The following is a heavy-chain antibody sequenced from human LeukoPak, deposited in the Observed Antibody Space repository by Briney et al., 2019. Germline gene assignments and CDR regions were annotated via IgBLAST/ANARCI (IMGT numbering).Heavy chain of an antibody. CDR1: GYSISSGYY. CDR3: ARVFVAGFFDY. V-gene: IGHV4-38-2*02. Sequence: PSETLSLTCTVSGYSISSGYYWGWIRQPPGKGLEWIGSIYHSGSTYYNPSLKSRVTISVDTSKNQFSLKLSSVTAADTAVYYCARVFVAGFFDYWGQGTLVTVSS. J-gene: IGHJ4*02. D-gene: IGHD6-19*01. CDR2: IYHSGST.